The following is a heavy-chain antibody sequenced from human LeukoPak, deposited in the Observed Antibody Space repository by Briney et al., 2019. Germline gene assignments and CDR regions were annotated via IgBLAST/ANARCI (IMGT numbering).Heavy chain of an antibody. Sequence: GGSLRLSCATSGFTFSTFWMSWVRQAPGKGLEWVANIKQDGSQKNYVNSVMGRFTIPIDNAKNSVYLQMDSLRAEDTAVYYCTGGQGWLQPYGGQGTLDTVSS. CDR1: GFTFSTFW. D-gene: IGHD5-24*01. J-gene: IGHJ4*02. CDR2: IKQDGSQK. CDR3: TGGQGWLQPY. V-gene: IGHV3-7*04.